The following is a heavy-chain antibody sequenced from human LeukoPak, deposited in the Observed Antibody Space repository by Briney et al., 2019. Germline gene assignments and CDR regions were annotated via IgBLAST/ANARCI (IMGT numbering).Heavy chain of an antibody. CDR3: ARGYCSSTSCYGAFDY. J-gene: IGHJ4*02. Sequence: ASVKVSCKASGYTFTGYYMHWVRQAPGQGLEWMGWINPNSGDTNYAQKFQGRVTMTRDTSISTAYMELSRLRSDDTAVYYCARGYCSSTSCYGAFDYWGQGTLVTVSS. D-gene: IGHD2-2*01. V-gene: IGHV1-2*02. CDR1: GYTFTGYY. CDR2: INPNSGDT.